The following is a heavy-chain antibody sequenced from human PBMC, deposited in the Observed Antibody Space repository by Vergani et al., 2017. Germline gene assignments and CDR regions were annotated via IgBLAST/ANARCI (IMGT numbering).Heavy chain of an antibody. CDR3: AVSQGILYYPGGSFDY. D-gene: IGHD2-8*01. J-gene: IGHJ4*02. Sequence: QVQLPESGPGLVKPSQTLSLTCTVSGGSISSGGYYWSWIRQHPGKGLEWIGYIYYSGSNYYNPSLKSRVTISVDTSKNQFSLKRSSVTAADTAVYYCAVSQGILYYPGGSFDYWGQGTLVTVSS. V-gene: IGHV4-31*03. CDR1: GGSISSGGYY. CDR2: IYYSGSN.